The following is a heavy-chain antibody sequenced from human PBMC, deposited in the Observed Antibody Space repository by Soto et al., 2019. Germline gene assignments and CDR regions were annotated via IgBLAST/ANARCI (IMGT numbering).Heavy chain of an antibody. V-gene: IGHV4-30-2*01. D-gene: IGHD6-19*01. CDR3: ASSALYIDSSGWLPGY. J-gene: IGHJ4*02. Sequence: QLQLQESGSGLVKPSQTLSLTCAVSGGSINSSGYSWTWIRQPPGKGLEWIGYIYHSGSAYYNPSIESRVPGSVDRSKNQFSLNLSSVTAVDTAVYFCASSALYIDSSGWLPGYWGQGTLVTVSS. CDR1: GGSINSSGYS. CDR2: IYHSGSA.